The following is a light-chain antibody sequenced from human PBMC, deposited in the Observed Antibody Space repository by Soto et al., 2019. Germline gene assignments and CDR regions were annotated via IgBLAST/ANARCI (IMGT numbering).Light chain of an antibody. Sequence: QSALTQPASVSGSPGQSVTISCTGTSSDVGGYNYVSWYQQHPGKAPKLIIYEVSNRPSGVPNRFSGSKSGNTASLTISGLQAEDEADYYCTSYTSKSTGVFGTGTKVTVL. CDR1: SSDVGGYNY. V-gene: IGLV2-14*01. CDR3: TSYTSKSTGV. J-gene: IGLJ1*01. CDR2: EVS.